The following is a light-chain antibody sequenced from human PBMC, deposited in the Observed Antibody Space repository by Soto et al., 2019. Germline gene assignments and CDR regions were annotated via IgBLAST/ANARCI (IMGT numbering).Light chain of an antibody. V-gene: IGLV2-23*01. CDR1: SSDVGSYNL. Sequence: QSALTQPASVSGSPGQPITISCTGTSSDVGSYNLVSWYQHHPGKAPKFMIYEGSKRPSGVSNRFSGSKSGNSASLTISGLQAEDEADYYWCSYAGSSTYVFGTGTKVTVL. CDR2: EGS. CDR3: CSYAGSSTYV. J-gene: IGLJ1*01.